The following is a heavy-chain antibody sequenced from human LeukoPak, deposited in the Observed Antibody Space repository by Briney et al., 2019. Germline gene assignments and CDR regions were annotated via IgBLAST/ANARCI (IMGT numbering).Heavy chain of an antibody. Sequence: ASVKVSCKASGYMFTRYGMSWVRQAPGQGPEWMGWISGSTYNTNYAQKFQGRVTMTRNTSISTAYMELSSLRSEDTAVYYCARSLYDSNWFDPWGQGTLVTVSS. D-gene: IGHD3-22*01. CDR2: ISGSTYNT. CDR1: GYMFTRYG. V-gene: IGHV1-18*01. J-gene: IGHJ5*02. CDR3: ARSLYDSNWFDP.